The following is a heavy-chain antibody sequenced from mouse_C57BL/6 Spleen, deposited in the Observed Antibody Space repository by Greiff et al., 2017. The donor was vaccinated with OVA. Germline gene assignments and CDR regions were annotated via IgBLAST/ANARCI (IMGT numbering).Heavy chain of an antibody. CDR2: TNPSNGGT. Sequence: QVQLQQPGTELVKPGASVKLSCKASGYTFTSYWMPWVKPRPGQGLEWIGNTNPSNGGTNYNEKFKSKATLTVDKSSSTAYMQLSSLTSEDSAVYYCASTTVVAHWYFGVWGTGTTVTVAS. D-gene: IGHD1-1*01. CDR1: GYTFTSYW. J-gene: IGHJ1*03. V-gene: IGHV1-53*01. CDR3: ASTTVVAHWYFGV.